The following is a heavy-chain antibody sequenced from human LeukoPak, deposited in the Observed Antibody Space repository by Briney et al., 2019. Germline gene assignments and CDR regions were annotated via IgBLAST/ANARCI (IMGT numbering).Heavy chain of an antibody. CDR2: ISAYNGNT. Sequence: ASVKVSCKASGYTFTSYGISWVRQAPGQGLEWMGWISAYNGNTNYAQKLQGRVTMTTDTSTSTAYMELRSLRSDDTAVCYCARRYGDYPPYYYYYMDVWGKGTTVTVSS. V-gene: IGHV1-18*01. CDR1: GYTFTSYG. CDR3: ARRYGDYPPYYYYYMDV. D-gene: IGHD4-17*01. J-gene: IGHJ6*03.